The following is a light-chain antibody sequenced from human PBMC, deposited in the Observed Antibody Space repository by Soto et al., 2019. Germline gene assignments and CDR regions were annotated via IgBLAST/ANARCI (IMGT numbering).Light chain of an antibody. V-gene: IGKV4-1*01. CDR2: WAS. J-gene: IGKJ4*01. CDR3: QQFSRTPLT. Sequence: DIVMTQSPDSVAVYLGERATINCRSSQSLLYSLNDKNFLAWYQQKPGQPPRLLIYWASTRASGVPDRFSGSGSERDFTLTINGLQAEDVAVYYCQQFSRTPLTFGGGTKVEI. CDR1: QSLLYSLNDKNF.